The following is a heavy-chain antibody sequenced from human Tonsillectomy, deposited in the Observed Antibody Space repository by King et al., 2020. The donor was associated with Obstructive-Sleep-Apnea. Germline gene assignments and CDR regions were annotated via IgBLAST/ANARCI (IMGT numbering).Heavy chain of an antibody. V-gene: IGHV3-30*04. Sequence: VQLVESGGGVVQPGRSLRLSCAASGFTFSSYAMHWVRQAPGKGLEWVAVISYDGSNKYYADSVKGRFTISRDNSKNTLYLQMNSLRAEDTAVYYCAREAVAAIPGVFGYFDYWGQGTLVTVSS. CDR3: AREAVAAIPGVFGYFDY. CDR2: ISYDGSNK. CDR1: GFTFSSYA. D-gene: IGHD2-2*02. J-gene: IGHJ4*02.